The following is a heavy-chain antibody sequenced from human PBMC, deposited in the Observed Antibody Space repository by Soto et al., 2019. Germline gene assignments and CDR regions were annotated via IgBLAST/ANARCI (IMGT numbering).Heavy chain of an antibody. J-gene: IGHJ4*02. CDR3: AKGVRRWLPPFDY. Sequence: QVQLVESGGGVVQPGRSLRLSCAASGFTFSSYGMHWVRQAPGKGLEWVAVISYDGSNKYYADSVKGRFTISRDNSKNALYLQMNSLRGEATAVYYCAKGVRRWLPPFDYWGQGTLVTVSS. CDR1: GFTFSSYG. V-gene: IGHV3-30*18. D-gene: IGHD5-12*01. CDR2: ISYDGSNK.